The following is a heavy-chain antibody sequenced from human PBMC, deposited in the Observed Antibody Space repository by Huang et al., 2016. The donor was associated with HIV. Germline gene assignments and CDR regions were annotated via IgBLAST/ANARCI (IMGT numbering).Heavy chain of an antibody. D-gene: IGHD4-17*01. Sequence: QLVESGGDSVQSGRSLRLSCSGSGFIFNDFAINWFRQSPGKGMECVGFVRSKAFGVASKSAPSVKDRFTVSRDEAKNVAFLQMDNLQVDDTAIYYCSPSGDDYFYFYMDVWGNGTTVIVS. J-gene: IGHJ6*03. CDR2: VRSKAFGVAS. CDR3: SPSGDDYFYFYMDV. V-gene: IGHV3-49*03. CDR1: GFIFNDFA.